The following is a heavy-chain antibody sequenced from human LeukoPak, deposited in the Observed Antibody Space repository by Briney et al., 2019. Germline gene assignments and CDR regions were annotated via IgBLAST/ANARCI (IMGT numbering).Heavy chain of an antibody. CDR1: GFTFSSYA. D-gene: IGHD3-22*01. V-gene: IGHV3-23*01. CDR2: ISGSGGST. J-gene: IGHJ4*02. CDR3: ATGSYYDSSGSFYFDY. Sequence: PGGSLRLSCAASGFTFSSYAMSWVRQAPGKGLEWVSAISGSGGSTYYADSVKGRFTISRDNSKNTLYLQMNSLSAEDTAASYCATGSYYDSSGSFYFDYWGQGTLVTVSS.